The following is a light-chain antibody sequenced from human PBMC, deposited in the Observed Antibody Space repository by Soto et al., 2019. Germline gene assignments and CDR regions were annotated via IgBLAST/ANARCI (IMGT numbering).Light chain of an antibody. J-gene: IGLJ1*01. CDR3: SSYTSSITYV. Sequence: SALTQPASVSGSPGQSITISCTGTSSHVGGYNYVSWYQQHPGKAPKLMIYEVSNRPSGVSNRFSGSKSGNTASLTISGLQAEYEADYYCSSYTSSITYVFGTGTKVTVL. CDR1: SSHVGGYNY. CDR2: EVS. V-gene: IGLV2-14*01.